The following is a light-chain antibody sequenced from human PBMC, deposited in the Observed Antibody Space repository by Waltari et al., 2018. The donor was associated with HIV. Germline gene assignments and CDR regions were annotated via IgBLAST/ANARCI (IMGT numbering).Light chain of an antibody. CDR3: HQRSNWPQT. J-gene: IGKJ1*01. V-gene: IGKV3-11*01. Sequence: EIVLTQSPATLSLSPGERATLSCRASQSVSGYLAWYQQKPGQAPRLLIYDASSRATGIPARFSGSESGTEFTLTISSLEPEDFAVYYCHQRSNWPQTFGQGTKVEIK. CDR1: QSVSGY. CDR2: DAS.